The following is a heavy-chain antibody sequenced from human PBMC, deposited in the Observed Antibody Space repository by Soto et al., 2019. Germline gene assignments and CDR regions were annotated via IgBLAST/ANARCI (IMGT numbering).Heavy chain of an antibody. D-gene: IGHD5-12*01. J-gene: IGHJ6*02. CDR1: GYTFTRSG. CDR2: ISSYNGDT. CDR3: AREGVAPYYYSGMDV. V-gene: IGHV1-18*01. Sequence: QVQLVQSGAEVKKPGASVKVSCKASGYTFTRSGISWVRQAPGQGPEWMGWISSYNGDTNYAQTFQGRVTMTTDTSXRTAYMELRSLRSDDTAVYYCAREGVAPYYYSGMDVWGQGTPVTVSS.